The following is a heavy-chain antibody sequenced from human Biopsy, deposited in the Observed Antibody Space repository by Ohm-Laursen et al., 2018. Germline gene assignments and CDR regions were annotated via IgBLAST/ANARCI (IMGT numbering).Heavy chain of an antibody. Sequence: SETLSLTGSVSGASVKTSGYFWAWIRQRPGKGLEWIGYISYNERTHYNPSLTSRLAISFDTSNNRISLQLRSVSVADTAVYYCVREPKTGTAEAWYFDLWGRGSPVTVPS. CDR1: GASVKTSGYF. J-gene: IGHJ2*01. CDR3: VREPKTGTAEAWYFDL. D-gene: IGHD3-9*01. V-gene: IGHV4-31*03. CDR2: ISYNERT.